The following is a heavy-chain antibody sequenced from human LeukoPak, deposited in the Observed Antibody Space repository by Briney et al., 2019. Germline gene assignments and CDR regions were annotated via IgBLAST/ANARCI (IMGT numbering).Heavy chain of an antibody. Sequence: SETLSLTCAVSSASISGTNWWSWVRQPPGKGLEWIGEIYHTGSTKYNPSLESRVTISVDKSNNQFSVRLSSVTAADTAVYYCARDFNQTHALDIWGQGTLVTVSS. J-gene: IGHJ3*02. CDR1: SASISGTNW. V-gene: IGHV4-4*02. CDR2: IYHTGST. CDR3: ARDFNQTHALDI.